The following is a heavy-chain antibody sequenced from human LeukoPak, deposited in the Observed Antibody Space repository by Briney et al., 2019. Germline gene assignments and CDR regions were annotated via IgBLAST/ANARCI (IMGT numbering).Heavy chain of an antibody. D-gene: IGHD6-19*01. CDR1: GGSISNYH. J-gene: IGHJ4*02. CDR2: IHTSGST. CDR3: ARRDISSGWSFDY. V-gene: IGHV4-4*07. Sequence: SETLSLTCTVSGGSISNYHWSWIRQPAGKGLEWISQIHTSGSTNYNPPLKSRVTMSIDTPENQLSLTIRSVTAADTAVYHCARRDISSGWSFDYWGQGILVTVSS.